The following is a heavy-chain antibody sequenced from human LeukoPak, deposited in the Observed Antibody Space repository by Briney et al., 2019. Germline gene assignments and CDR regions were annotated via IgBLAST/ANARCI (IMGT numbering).Heavy chain of an antibody. CDR2: ISGSGGST. CDR3: AKSGDGSYDYVWGSYRYAFDI. CDR1: GFTFSSYA. J-gene: IGHJ3*02. Sequence: GGSLRLSCAASGFTFSSYAMSWVRQAPGKGLEWVSAISGSGGSTYYADSVKGRFTISRDNSKNTLYLQMNSLRAEDTAVYYCAKSGDGSYDYVWGSYRYAFDIWGQGTMVTVSS. V-gene: IGHV3-23*01. D-gene: IGHD3-16*02.